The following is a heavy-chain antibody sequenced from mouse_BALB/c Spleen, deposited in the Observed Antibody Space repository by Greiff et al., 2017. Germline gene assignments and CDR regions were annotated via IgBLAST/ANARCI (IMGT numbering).Heavy chain of an antibody. CDR2: IWAGGST. V-gene: IGHV2-9*02. CDR3: ARDLDGYYLYYAMDY. Sequence: QVQLQQSGPGLVAPSQSLSITCTVSGFSLTSYGVHWVRQPPGKGLEWLGVIWAGGSTNYNSALMSRLSISKDNSKSQVFLKMNSLQTDDTAMYYCARDLDGYYLYYAMDYWGQGTSVTVSS. J-gene: IGHJ4*01. D-gene: IGHD2-3*01. CDR1: GFSLTSYG.